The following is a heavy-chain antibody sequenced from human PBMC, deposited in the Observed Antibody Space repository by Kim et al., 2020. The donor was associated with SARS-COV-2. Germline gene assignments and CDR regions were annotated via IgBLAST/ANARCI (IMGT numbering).Heavy chain of an antibody. CDR1: GFTFGNYF. CDR2: ISGSGGST. J-gene: IGHJ4*02. Sequence: GGSLRLSCAASGFTFGNYFMNWVRQAPGKGLEWVSAISGSGGSTWYADSVKGRFTISRDNSKKTLYLQMDSLRAEDTAGYYCARRGGSSGVSRGYWGQGT. CDR3: ARRGGSSGVSRGY. V-gene: IGHV3-23*01. D-gene: IGHD2-15*01.